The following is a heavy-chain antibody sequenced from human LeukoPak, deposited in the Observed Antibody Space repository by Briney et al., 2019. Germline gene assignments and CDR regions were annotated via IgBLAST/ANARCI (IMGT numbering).Heavy chain of an antibody. CDR2: IRSETDGGTP. V-gene: IGHV3-15*01. D-gene: IGHD2/OR15-2a*01. J-gene: IGHJ1*01. Sequence: GGSLRLSGAASGFTFSYAWMTWVRQAPGKGLEWVGHIRSETDGGTPDYAAPVKGRFTISRDDSKNTLYLQMNSLKTEDTAVYYCTTPTFHWGQGTLVTVSS. CDR1: GFTFSYAW. CDR3: TTPTFH.